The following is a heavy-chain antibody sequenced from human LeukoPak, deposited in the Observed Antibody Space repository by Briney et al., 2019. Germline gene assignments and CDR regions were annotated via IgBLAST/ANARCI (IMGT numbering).Heavy chain of an antibody. D-gene: IGHD3-16*01. CDR3: ARGGDPNDAFDI. CDR2: IYYSGST. J-gene: IGHJ3*02. Sequence: SETLSLTCTVSGGSISSYYWSWIRQPPGKGLEWIGYIYYSGSTNYNPSLKSRVTMSVDTSKNQFSLKLSSVTAADTAVYYCARGGDPNDAFDIWGQGTMVTVSS. CDR1: GGSISSYY. V-gene: IGHV4-59*12.